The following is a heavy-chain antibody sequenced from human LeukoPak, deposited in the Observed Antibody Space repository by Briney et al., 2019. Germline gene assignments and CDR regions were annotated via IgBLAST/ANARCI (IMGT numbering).Heavy chain of an antibody. D-gene: IGHD3-22*01. CDR2: ISAYNGNT. CDR1: GYTFTSYG. CDR3: ARDKAHYDSSGYWADAFDI. V-gene: IGHV1-18*01. J-gene: IGHJ3*02. Sequence: ASVKVSCKASGYTFTSYGISWVRQAPGQGLEWMGWISAYNGNTNYAQKLQGRVTMTTDTSTSTAYMELRSLRSDDTAVYYCARDKAHYDSSGYWADAFDIWGQGTMVTVSS.